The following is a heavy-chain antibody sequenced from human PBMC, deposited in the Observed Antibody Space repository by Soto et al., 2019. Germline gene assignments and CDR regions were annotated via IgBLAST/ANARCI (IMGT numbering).Heavy chain of an antibody. J-gene: IGHJ6*02. CDR1: GFTFSSYA. Sequence: PGGSLRLSCAASGFTFSSYAMSWVRQAPGKGLEWVSAISGSGGSTYYADSVKGRFTISRDNSKNTLYLQMNSLRAEDTAVYYCAKDLEGRFLEWLLPYYYGMDVWGQGTTVTVSS. CDR3: AKDLEGRFLEWLLPYYYGMDV. D-gene: IGHD3-3*01. V-gene: IGHV3-23*01. CDR2: ISGSGGST.